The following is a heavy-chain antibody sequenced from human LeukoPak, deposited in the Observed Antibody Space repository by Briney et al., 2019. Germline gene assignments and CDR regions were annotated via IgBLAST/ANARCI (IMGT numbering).Heavy chain of an antibody. CDR3: ARGVIVVVPAAWGVYFDY. J-gene: IGHJ4*02. V-gene: IGHV4-39*07. CDR1: GGSISGSSFW. Sequence: NASETLSLTCTVSGGSISGSSFWWGWIRRPPGKGLEWIANIYYSGTTNYNPSLESRVAISVDTSKNQFSLKLSSVTAADTAVYYCARGVIVVVPAAWGVYFDYWGQGTLVTVSS. CDR2: IYYSGTT. D-gene: IGHD2-2*01.